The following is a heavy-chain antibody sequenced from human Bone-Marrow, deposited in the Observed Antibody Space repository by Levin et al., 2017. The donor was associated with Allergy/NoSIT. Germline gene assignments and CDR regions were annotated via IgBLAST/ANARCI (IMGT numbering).Heavy chain of an antibody. CDR1: GFTFNRFI. CDR3: ARGIWFGEFPYYYYYGMDV. D-gene: IGHD3-10*01. Sequence: GGSLRLSCAASGFTFNRFILYWVRRSPGKGLEWVALISYDGSTEYHAESVKGRFTISRDNFNNTLFLQMNSLRSEDTAVYYCARGIWFGEFPYYYYYGMDVWGQGTTVTVSS. CDR2: ISYDGSTE. J-gene: IGHJ6*02. V-gene: IGHV3-30*04.